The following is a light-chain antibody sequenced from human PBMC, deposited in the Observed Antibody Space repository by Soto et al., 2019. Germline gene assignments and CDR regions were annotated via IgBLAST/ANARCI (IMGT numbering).Light chain of an antibody. J-gene: IGLJ1*01. CDR2: EVS. CDR1: SSDVGSYNL. V-gene: IGLV2-23*02. CDR3: CSYAGSSTYV. Sequence: QSARTQPASVSGSPGQSITISCTGTSSDVGSYNLVSWYQHHPGKAPKLMIYEVSRRPSGVSNRFSGSKSGNTASLTISGLQAEDEADYYCCSYAGSSTYVFGTGTKVTVL.